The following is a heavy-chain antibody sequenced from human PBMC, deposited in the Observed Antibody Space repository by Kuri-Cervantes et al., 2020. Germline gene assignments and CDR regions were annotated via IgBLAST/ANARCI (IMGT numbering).Heavy chain of an antibody. CDR1: GFTFSSYG. CDR2: ISYDGSNK. V-gene: IGHV3-30*18. CDR3: AKEWSGGYSYGPTGMDV. J-gene: IGHJ6*02. D-gene: IGHD5-18*01. Sequence: GESLKISCAASGFTFSSYGMHWVRQAPGKGLEWVAVISYDGSNKYYADSVKGRFTISRDNSKNTLYLQMNSLRAEDTAVYYCAKEWSGGYSYGPTGMDVWGQGTTVTVSS.